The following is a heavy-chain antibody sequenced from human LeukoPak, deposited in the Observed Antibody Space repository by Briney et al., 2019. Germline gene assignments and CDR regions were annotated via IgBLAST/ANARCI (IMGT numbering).Heavy chain of an antibody. Sequence: PSETLSLTCTVSGGSISSGGYYWSWLRQHPGTGLEWIGYIYYSGSTYYNPSLKSRVTISVDTSKNQFSLKLSSVTAADTAVYYCARDDSSGYPYYYYGMDVWGQGTTVTVSS. J-gene: IGHJ6*02. CDR1: GGSISSGGYY. V-gene: IGHV4-31*03. D-gene: IGHD3-22*01. CDR2: IYYSGST. CDR3: ARDDSSGYPYYYYGMDV.